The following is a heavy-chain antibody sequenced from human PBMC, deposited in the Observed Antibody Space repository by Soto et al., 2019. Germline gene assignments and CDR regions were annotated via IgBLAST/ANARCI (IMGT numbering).Heavy chain of an antibody. CDR2: VYYSGRT. V-gene: IGHV4-39*01. D-gene: IGHD6-19*01. J-gene: IGHJ4*02. CDR1: GGSISRSDYY. Sequence: QLQLQESGPGLVKPSETLSLTCSVSGGSISRSDYYWGWIRQPPGKGLEWIGTVYYSGRTYYNPSFKRRVTLSVGTSRNQLSLRLTSVNAADTAVYYCASRRAVAGTGGFDNWGQGTLVTVSS. CDR3: ASRRAVAGTGGFDN.